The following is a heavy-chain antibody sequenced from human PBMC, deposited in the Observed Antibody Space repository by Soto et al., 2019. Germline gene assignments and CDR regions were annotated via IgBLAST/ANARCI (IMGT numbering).Heavy chain of an antibody. V-gene: IGHV1-18*01. CDR3: ARGRLTRDILTYFDY. CDR2: ISAYNGNT. CDR1: GYTFTSYG. Sequence: ASVKVSFKASGYTFTSYGISWVRQAPGQGLEWMGWISAYNGNTNYAQKLQGRVTMTTDTSTSTAYMELRSLRSDDTAVYYCARGRLTRDILTYFDYWGQGTLVTVSS. D-gene: IGHD3-9*01. J-gene: IGHJ4*02.